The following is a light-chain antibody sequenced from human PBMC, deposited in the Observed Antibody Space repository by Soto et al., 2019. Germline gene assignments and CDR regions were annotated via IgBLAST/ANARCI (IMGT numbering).Light chain of an antibody. CDR3: GTWDSSLSARV. CDR1: SSNIEHNY. Sequence: QSVLTQPPSVSAAPGQKVTISCSGSSSNIEHNYVSWYQQLPGTAPKLLIYDNNKRPSGIPDRFSGSKSGTSATLGITGLQTGDEADYYCGTWDSSLSARVFGGGTKLTVL. CDR2: DNN. J-gene: IGLJ2*01. V-gene: IGLV1-51*01.